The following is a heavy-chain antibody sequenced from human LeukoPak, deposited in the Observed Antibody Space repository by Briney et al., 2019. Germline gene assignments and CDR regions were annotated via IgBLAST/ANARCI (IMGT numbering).Heavy chain of an antibody. CDR1: GFTFSSYA. D-gene: IGHD6-13*01. V-gene: IGHV3-30-3*01. CDR3: ARDRGSSWSRAESYYYYYGMDV. Sequence: GRSLRLSCAASGFTFSSYAMHWVRQAPGKGLEWVAVISYDGSNKYYADSVKGRFTISRDNSKNTLYLQMNSLRAEDTAVYYCARDRGSSWSRAESYYYYYGMDVWGQGTTVTVSS. J-gene: IGHJ6*02. CDR2: ISYDGSNK.